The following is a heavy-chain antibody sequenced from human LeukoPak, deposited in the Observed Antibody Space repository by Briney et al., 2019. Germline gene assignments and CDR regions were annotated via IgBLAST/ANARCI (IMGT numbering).Heavy chain of an antibody. D-gene: IGHD3-10*01. CDR2: INHSGST. V-gene: IGHV4-34*01. J-gene: IGHJ5*02. CDR3: ARDNEGLWFGDSGWFDP. Sequence: SETLSLTCTVSGGSISNYYWSWIRQPPGKGLEWIGEINHSGSTNYNPSLKSRVTISVDTSKNQFSLKLSSVTAADTAVYYCARDNEGLWFGDSGWFDPWGQGTLVTVSS. CDR1: GGSISNYY.